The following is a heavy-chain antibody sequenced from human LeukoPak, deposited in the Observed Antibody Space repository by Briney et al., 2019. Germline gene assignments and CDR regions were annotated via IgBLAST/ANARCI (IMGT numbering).Heavy chain of an antibody. V-gene: IGHV3-23*01. CDR1: GFTFSNYG. CDR3: ATYRQVLLPFES. D-gene: IGHD2-8*02. Sequence: PGGSLRLSCAASGFTFSNYGMSWVRQSPGKGLEWVSRVSGSGGRTYYADSVKGRFTISRDNSKNTLSLQMNNLRADDTAVYYCATYRQVLLPFESWGQGTLVTVSS. J-gene: IGHJ4*02. CDR2: VSGSGGRT.